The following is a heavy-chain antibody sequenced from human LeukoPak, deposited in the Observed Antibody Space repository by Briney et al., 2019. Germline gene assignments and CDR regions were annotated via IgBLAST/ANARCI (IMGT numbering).Heavy chain of an antibody. CDR2: INPNSGGT. Sequence: GASVKVSCKASGYTFTGYYMHWVRQAPGQGLEWMGWINPNSGGTNYAQKFQGRVTMTRDTSISTAYMELSSLTFEDTAVYYCATDGSGDYLNHWGQGTLVTVSS. CDR3: ATDGSGDYLNH. D-gene: IGHD4-17*01. CDR1: GYTFTGYY. V-gene: IGHV1-2*02. J-gene: IGHJ4*02.